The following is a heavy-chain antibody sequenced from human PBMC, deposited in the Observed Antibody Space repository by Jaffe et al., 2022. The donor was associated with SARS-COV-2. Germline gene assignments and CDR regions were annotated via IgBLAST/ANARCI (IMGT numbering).Heavy chain of an antibody. J-gene: IGHJ4*02. D-gene: IGHD3-16*02. CDR1: GGSISSSSYY. CDR3: ARHTFMITFGGVIVPPDDYFDY. V-gene: IGHV4-39*01. CDR2: IYYSGST. Sequence: QLQLQESGPGLVKPSETLSLTCTVSGGSISSSSYYWGWIRQPPGKGLEWIGSIYYSGSTYYNPSLKSRVTISVDTSKNQFSLKLSSVTAADTAVYYCARHTFMITFGGVIVPPDDYFDYWGQGTLVTVSS.